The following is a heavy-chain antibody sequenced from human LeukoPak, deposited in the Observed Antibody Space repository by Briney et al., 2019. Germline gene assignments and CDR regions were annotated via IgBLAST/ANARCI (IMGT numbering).Heavy chain of an antibody. Sequence: PSETLSLTCTVSGGSISSYYWSRIRQPPGKGLEWIGYIYYSGSTNYNPSLKSRVTISVDTSKNQFSLKLSSVTAADTAVYYCARHEATAMVTFDYWGQGTLVTVSS. V-gene: IGHV4-59*08. CDR3: ARHEATAMVTFDY. CDR1: GGSISSYY. CDR2: IYYSGST. D-gene: IGHD5-18*01. J-gene: IGHJ4*02.